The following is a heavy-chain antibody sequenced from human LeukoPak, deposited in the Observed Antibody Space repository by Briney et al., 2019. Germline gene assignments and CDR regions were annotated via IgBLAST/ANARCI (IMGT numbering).Heavy chain of an antibody. CDR1: GGCISSGSYY. Sequence: SETLSLTCTVSGGCISSGSYYWSWIRQTAGKRLEWIGRIYTSGSTNYNPSLKSRVTMSVDTSKNQFSLKLSSVTAADTAVYYCARDSSGYHKYYYYYYMDVWGKGTTVTISS. CDR3: ARDSSGYHKYYYYYYMDV. J-gene: IGHJ6*03. V-gene: IGHV4-61*02. CDR2: IYTSGST. D-gene: IGHD5-12*01.